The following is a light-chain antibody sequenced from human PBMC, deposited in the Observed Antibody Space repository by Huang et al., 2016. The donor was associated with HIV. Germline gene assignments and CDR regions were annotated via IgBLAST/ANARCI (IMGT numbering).Light chain of an antibody. CDR1: QSVRSSY. CDR2: AAS. CDR3: QQYGSSPQT. Sequence: EIVLTQSPGTLSLSPGQRATRSRRASQSVRSSYLAWYQQKPGQAPRLLIYAASSRASGIPNRFSGSGSGTDFTLTISRLEPEDFAVYFFQQYGSSPQTFGQGTRLEIK. J-gene: IGKJ5*01. V-gene: IGKV3-20*01.